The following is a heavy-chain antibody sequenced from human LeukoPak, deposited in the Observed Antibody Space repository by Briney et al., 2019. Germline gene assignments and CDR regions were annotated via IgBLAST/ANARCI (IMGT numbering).Heavy chain of an antibody. V-gene: IGHV3-7*01. D-gene: IGHD3-3*01. CDR1: GFTFSSYW. Sequence: GGSLRLSCAASGFTFSSYWMSWVRQAPGKGLEWVANIKQDGSEKYYVDSVKGRLTISRDNAKNSLYLQMNSLRAEDTAVYYCASEYRSFGVVIIDYYYYYMDVWGKGTTVTVSS. CDR2: IKQDGSEK. J-gene: IGHJ6*03. CDR3: ASEYRSFGVVIIDYYYYYMDV.